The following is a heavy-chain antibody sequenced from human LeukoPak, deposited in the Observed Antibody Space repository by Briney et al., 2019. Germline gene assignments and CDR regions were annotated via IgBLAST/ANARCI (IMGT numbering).Heavy chain of an antibody. V-gene: IGHV1-2*02. CDR1: GYTFTGYY. CDR2: INPNSGGT. Sequence: SVQVSCKASGYTFTGYYIHWVRQAPGQRLEWMGWINPNSGGTNYAQKFQGRVTMTRDTSISTAYMELSRLRSDDTAVYYCGTYAKGIAAAGYYFDYWGQGTLVTVSS. J-gene: IGHJ4*02. CDR3: GTYAKGIAAAGYYFDY. D-gene: IGHD6-13*01.